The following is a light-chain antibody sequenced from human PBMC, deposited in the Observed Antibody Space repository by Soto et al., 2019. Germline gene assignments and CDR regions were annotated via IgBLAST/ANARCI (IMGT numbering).Light chain of an antibody. Sequence: SALTQPRSVSGSPGQSVTISCTGTSSDVGGYNYVSWYQQHPGKAPKLMIYDVSKRPSGVPDRFSGSKSGNTASLTISGLQAEDEADYYCCSYAGSYIPFGGGTKVTVL. J-gene: IGLJ2*01. V-gene: IGLV2-11*01. CDR3: CSYAGSYIP. CDR1: SSDVGGYNY. CDR2: DVS.